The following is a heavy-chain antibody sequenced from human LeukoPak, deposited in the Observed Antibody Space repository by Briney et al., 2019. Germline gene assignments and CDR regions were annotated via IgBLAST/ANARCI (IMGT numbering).Heavy chain of an antibody. D-gene: IGHD3-9*01. Sequence: PGGSLRLSCAASGFTFSSYGMHWVRQAPGKGLEWVAVISYDGSNKYYADSVKGRFTISRDNSKNTPYLQMNSLRAEDTAVYYCAKDLGPYYFLTGCDYWGQGTLVTVSS. CDR3: AKDLGPYYFLTGCDY. V-gene: IGHV3-30*18. CDR1: GFTFSSYG. CDR2: ISYDGSNK. J-gene: IGHJ4*02.